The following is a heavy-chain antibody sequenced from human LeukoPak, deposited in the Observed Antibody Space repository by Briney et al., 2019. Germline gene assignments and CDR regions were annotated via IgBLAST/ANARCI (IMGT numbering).Heavy chain of an antibody. CDR2: MNPNSGGT. D-gene: IGHD1-26*01. Sequence: ASVKVSCKASGYTFTGYYMHWVRQAPGQGLEWMGRMNPNSGGTNYAQKFQGRVTMTRDTSISTAYMELSRLRSDDTAVYYCAKTSSGSSPAYWGQGTLVTVSS. CDR3: AKTSSGSSPAY. V-gene: IGHV1-2*06. CDR1: GYTFTGYY. J-gene: IGHJ4*02.